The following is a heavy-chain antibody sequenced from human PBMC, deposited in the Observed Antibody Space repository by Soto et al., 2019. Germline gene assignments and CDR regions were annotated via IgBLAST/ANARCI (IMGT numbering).Heavy chain of an antibody. CDR1: GYTPTNYD. CDR2: ISAYNGNT. V-gene: IGHV1-18*01. CDR3: ASDRGYGLVN. D-gene: IGHD2-15*01. Sequence: QVPLVQSGAEVKKPGASVTVSCKTSGYTPTNYDIGWVRQAPGQGLEWMGWISAYNGNTNSAQKLQGRLTMTTDTSTRTAYMELRSLRSDDTAVYYCASDRGYGLVNWGQGTLLTVSS. J-gene: IGHJ4*02.